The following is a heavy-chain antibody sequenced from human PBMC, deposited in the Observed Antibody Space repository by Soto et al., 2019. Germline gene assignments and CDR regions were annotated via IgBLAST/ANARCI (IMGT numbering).Heavy chain of an antibody. CDR1: GFTFSIYS. CDR2: ISGSGGST. D-gene: IGHD3-9*01. CDR3: AKVVKYDVLTGYYKGPDYYGMDV. J-gene: IGHJ6*02. V-gene: IGHV3-23*01. Sequence: GGSLRLSCAASGFTFSIYSMNWVRQAPGKGLEWVSLISGSGGSTHYADSVEGRFTISRDNSKNTLYLEMDSLRAKDTAVYYCAKVVKYDVLTGYYKGPDYYGMDVWGQGTTVTVSS.